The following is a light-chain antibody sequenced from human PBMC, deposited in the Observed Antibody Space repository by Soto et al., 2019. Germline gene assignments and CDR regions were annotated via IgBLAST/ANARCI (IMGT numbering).Light chain of an antibody. J-gene: IGKJ1*01. Sequence: AIQMTQSPSSLSASVGDRVTITCRASQGIRNDLGWYQDKPGKAPKLLIYAASILQAGVPSRFSGSGSDTDFTLTITSLQPEDFATYYCLQDYNYPRTFGQGTKVEIK. CDR2: AAS. CDR1: QGIRND. V-gene: IGKV1-6*01. CDR3: LQDYNYPRT.